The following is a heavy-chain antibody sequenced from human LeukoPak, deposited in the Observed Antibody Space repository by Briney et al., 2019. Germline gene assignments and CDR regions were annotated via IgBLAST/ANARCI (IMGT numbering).Heavy chain of an antibody. CDR1: GYTFTGYY. Sequence: ASVKVSCKSSGYTFTGYYMHWVRQAPGQGLEWMGFINPVGGSTSYAQKFQGRVTMTRDTSTSTVYMELRSLTSEDTAVYYCARNVASGLDSWGQGTLLTVSS. V-gene: IGHV1-46*01. CDR3: ARNVASGLDS. D-gene: IGHD2-21*01. CDR2: INPVGGST. J-gene: IGHJ4*02.